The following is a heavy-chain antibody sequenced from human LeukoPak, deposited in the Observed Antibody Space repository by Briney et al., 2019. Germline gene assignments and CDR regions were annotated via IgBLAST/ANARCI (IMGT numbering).Heavy chain of an antibody. CDR2: IYSGGST. J-gene: IGHJ6*02. Sequence: GGSLRLSCAASGFTVSSNYMSWVRQAPGKGLEWVSVIYSGGSTYYADSVKGRFTISRDNSKNTLYLQMNSLRAEDTAVYYCAKDRVVGATPSYYYYGMDVWGQGTTVTVSS. CDR3: AKDRVVGATPSYYYYGMDV. V-gene: IGHV3-53*01. CDR1: GFTVSSNY. D-gene: IGHD1-26*01.